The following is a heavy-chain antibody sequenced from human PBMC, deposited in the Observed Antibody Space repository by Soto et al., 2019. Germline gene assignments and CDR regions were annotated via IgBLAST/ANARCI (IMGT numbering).Heavy chain of an antibody. V-gene: IGHV1-24*01. D-gene: IGHD3-9*01. CDR2: FDPEGGET. CDR1: GYTLTELS. Sequence: ASVKVSCKVSGYTLTELSMHWVRQAPGKGLEWMGGFDPEGGETIYAQKFQGRVTMTEDTSTDTAYMELSSLRSEDTAVYYCASSSYFDDLFLGRGQGTPVTVSA. J-gene: IGHJ4*02. CDR3: ASSSYFDDLFLG.